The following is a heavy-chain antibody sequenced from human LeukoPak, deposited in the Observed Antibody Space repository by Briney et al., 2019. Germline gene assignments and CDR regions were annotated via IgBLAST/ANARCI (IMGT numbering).Heavy chain of an antibody. V-gene: IGHV3-15*01. CDR3: TAGTGRSDFDY. D-gene: IGHD3/OR15-3a*01. Sequence: GGSLRLSCAASGFSFSNHYINWVRQTPGKGLEWVGRIKRKGDDGTIDYAAPVKGRFTISRDDSKNTLYLQMNSLKSEDTAVYYCTAGTGRSDFDYWGQGTLVTVSS. CDR2: IKRKGDDGTI. CDR1: GFSFSNHY. J-gene: IGHJ4*02.